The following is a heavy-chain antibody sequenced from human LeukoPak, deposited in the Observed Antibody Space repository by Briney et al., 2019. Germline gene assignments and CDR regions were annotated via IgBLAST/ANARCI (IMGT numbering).Heavy chain of an antibody. J-gene: IGHJ6*03. Sequence: GGSLRLSCAASGFTVSNNYMSWVRQAPGKGLEWVSVIYGGGSTSYADSVKGRFTISRDNSKNTLYLQMNSLRVDDAGVYYCARDRSDGNYYMVVWGKGTTVIVSS. CDR1: GFTVSNNY. D-gene: IGHD5-24*01. CDR3: ARDRSDGNYYMVV. V-gene: IGHV3-53*01. CDR2: IYGGGST.